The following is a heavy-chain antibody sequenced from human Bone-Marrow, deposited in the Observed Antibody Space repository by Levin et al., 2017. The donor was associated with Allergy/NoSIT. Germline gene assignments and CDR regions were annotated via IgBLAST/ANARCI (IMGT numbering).Heavy chain of an antibody. Sequence: GESLKISCRGSGYDFSTDWIGWVRQMSGKGLEWMGIIYPGDSNTRYSPSFEGQVTISADKSISTAYLQWSSLKASDTALYYCARHPMTALGISIDYWGQGTLVTVSS. V-gene: IGHV5-51*01. J-gene: IGHJ4*02. CDR1: GYDFSTDW. CDR2: IYPGDSNT. D-gene: IGHD2-15*01. CDR3: ARHPMTALGISIDY.